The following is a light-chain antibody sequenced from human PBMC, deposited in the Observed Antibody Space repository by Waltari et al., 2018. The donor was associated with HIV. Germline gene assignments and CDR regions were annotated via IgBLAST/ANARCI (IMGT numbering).Light chain of an antibody. CDR3: QQFNSYPFT. CDR2: DAS. Sequence: AIQLTQSPSSLSASVGDRVTITCRASQGISSALAWYQQKPGKATKLLFYDASSLESGVPSRFSGSGSGTDFTLTISSLQPEDFATYYCQQFNSYPFTFGPGTKVDIK. CDR1: QGISSA. J-gene: IGKJ3*01. V-gene: IGKV1-13*02.